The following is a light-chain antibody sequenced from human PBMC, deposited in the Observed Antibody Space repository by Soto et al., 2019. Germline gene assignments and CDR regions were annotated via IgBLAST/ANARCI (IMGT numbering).Light chain of an antibody. J-gene: IGKJ4*01. Sequence: EIVLTQSPCTLSLSPGERATLSSRASQSVSSSYLAWYQQKPGQAPRRLIYGASSRATGIPDRFRGSGSGTDFTLTFSRLEPVDFAVYYCQQYGSSPRTFGGGTKVDIK. CDR1: QSVSSSY. CDR2: GAS. V-gene: IGKV3-20*01. CDR3: QQYGSSPRT.